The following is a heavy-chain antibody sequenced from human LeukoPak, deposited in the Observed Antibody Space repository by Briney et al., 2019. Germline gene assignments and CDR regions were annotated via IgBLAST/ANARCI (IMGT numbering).Heavy chain of an antibody. V-gene: IGHV3-53*01. J-gene: IGHJ4*02. Sequence: PGGSLRLSCAASGFTVSTKYMTWVRQAPGKGLEWVSVIYSGGSTYYADSVKGRFTISRDNSKNTLYLQMNSLRAEDTAVYYCARDWSHRCFDYWGQGTLVTVSS. CDR1: GFTVSTKY. CDR3: ARDWSHRCFDY. D-gene: IGHD3-3*01. CDR2: IYSGGST.